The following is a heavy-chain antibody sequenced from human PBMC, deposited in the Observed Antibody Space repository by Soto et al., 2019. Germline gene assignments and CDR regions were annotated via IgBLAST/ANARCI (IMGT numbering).Heavy chain of an antibody. D-gene: IGHD3-3*01. Sequence: QLQLQESGPGLVKPSETLSLTCTVSGVSISSSTYYWGWIRQPPGKGLEWIGRIYYSGSTYYNPSLKSRVTIAADTYKNQFTLKLSSVAAADTAVYYCATGRGGVEQQGRACFDYWGQGALVTGSS. V-gene: IGHV4-39*01. CDR2: IYYSGST. CDR3: ATGRGGVEQQGRACFDY. CDR1: GVSISSSTYY. J-gene: IGHJ4*02.